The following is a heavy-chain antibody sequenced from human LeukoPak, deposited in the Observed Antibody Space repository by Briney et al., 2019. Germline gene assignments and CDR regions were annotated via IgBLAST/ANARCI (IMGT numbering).Heavy chain of an antibody. D-gene: IGHD3-10*01. V-gene: IGHV4-4*07. CDR3: AREDSGSYYNFYYFYMDV. Sequence: SETLSLTCSVSGGPFSNHFWSWVRQPAGKGLEGIVRIYPSGNTNYNTSLKSRVTLSVDTSKTQFYLSLSSVTAADTAVYYGAREDSGSYYNFYYFYMDVWGKGTTVTISS. CDR2: IYPSGNT. J-gene: IGHJ6*03. CDR1: GGPFSNHF.